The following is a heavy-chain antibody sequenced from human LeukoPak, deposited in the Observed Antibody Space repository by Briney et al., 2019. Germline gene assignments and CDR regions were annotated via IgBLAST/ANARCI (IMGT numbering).Heavy chain of an antibody. J-gene: IGHJ4*02. D-gene: IGHD5-18*01. Sequence: GESLQISCKGSGYSFTSYWIGWVRRMPGKGLEWMGIIYPGDSDTRYSPSFQGQVTISADKSISTAYLQWSSLKASDTAMYYCARPAGIQLWPLGYWGQGTLVTVSS. CDR2: IYPGDSDT. CDR1: GYSFTSYW. CDR3: ARPAGIQLWPLGY. V-gene: IGHV5-51*01.